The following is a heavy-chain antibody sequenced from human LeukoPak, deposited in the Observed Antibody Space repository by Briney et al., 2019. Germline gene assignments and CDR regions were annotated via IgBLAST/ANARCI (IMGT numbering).Heavy chain of an antibody. V-gene: IGHV4-59*11. CDR3: ARSVDYFDNTGPHMMFGY. D-gene: IGHD3-22*01. J-gene: IGHJ4*02. Sequence: PSETLSLTCNVSGDSITSHYWNWIRQPPGKGLEWIGYIYYTGIIKYNPSLTSRVSMSVDTSKNQFFLKMKSVTAADTAVYHCARSVDYFDNTGPHMMFGYWGQGSLVTVSS. CDR2: IYYTGII. CDR1: GDSITSHY.